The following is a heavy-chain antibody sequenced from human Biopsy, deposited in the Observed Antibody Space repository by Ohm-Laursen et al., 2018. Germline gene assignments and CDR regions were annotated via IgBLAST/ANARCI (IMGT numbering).Heavy chain of an antibody. D-gene: IGHD3-3*01. J-gene: IGHJ5*02. Sequence: GTLSLTCSVSGGSVKTSGYFLAWIRHRPGKGLEWIGYISYNERTHHNPSLKSRVTISKDTSKNQFSLQVNSVTAADTAVYYCARTPRDSFWSGSYKRGLWFDPWGQGTLVIVSS. CDR2: ISYNERT. V-gene: IGHV4-61*08. CDR3: ARTPRDSFWSGSYKRGLWFDP. CDR1: GGSVKTSGYF.